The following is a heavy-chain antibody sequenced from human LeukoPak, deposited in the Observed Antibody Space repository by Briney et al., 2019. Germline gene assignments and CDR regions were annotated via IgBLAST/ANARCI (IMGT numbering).Heavy chain of an antibody. D-gene: IGHD6-19*01. Sequence: ASVRVSCKASGYTFSSYGMSWVRQAPGQGLEWVGWISAYSGNTKYAQTLQGRVTMTTDTSTSTAYMELRSLRSDDTAVYYCARDSPPFDSSGWYEVAGYWGQGTLVTVSS. J-gene: IGHJ4*02. CDR3: ARDSPPFDSSGWYEVAGY. CDR1: GYTFSSYG. V-gene: IGHV1-18*01. CDR2: ISAYSGNT.